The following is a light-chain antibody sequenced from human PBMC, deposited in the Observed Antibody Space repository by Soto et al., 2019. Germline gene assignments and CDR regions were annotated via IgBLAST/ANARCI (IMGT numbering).Light chain of an antibody. J-gene: IGKJ4*01. CDR1: QSINNW. Sequence: DIQMTQSPSTLSASVGDRVTITCRASQSINNWLAWYQQKQGKXPKXXIYKTSDLESGVPSRFSGSGSGTELSITISSLQPDDFETYYCQQYKSFSLTFGGGTKVDIK. CDR2: KTS. V-gene: IGKV1-5*03. CDR3: QQYKSFSLT.